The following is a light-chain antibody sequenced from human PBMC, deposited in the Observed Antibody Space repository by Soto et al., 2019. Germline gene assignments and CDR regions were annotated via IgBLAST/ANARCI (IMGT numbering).Light chain of an antibody. V-gene: IGLV4-60*03. J-gene: IGLJ3*02. CDR1: SGHSTYI. CDR2: LEGSGNY. CDR3: ETWDTNSRV. Sequence: QLVLTQSSSASASLGSSVKLTCTLSSGHSTYIIAWHQQQPGEAPRYLMKLEGSGNYDKGSGIPDRFSGSSSGADRYLTISNLQSEDEADYYCETWDTNSRVFGGGTKLTVL.